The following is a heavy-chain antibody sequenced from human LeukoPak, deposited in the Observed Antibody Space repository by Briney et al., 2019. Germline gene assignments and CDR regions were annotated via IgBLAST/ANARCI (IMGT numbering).Heavy chain of an antibody. J-gene: IGHJ6*02. V-gene: IGHV1-46*01. CDR1: GNTFTSYY. Sequence: ASVKVSCKASGNTFTSYYIHWVRQAPGQGLEWMGIINPTGGSTSYAQKFQGRVTMTRDTSTSTVYMELSSLRSEDTAVYYCARSYSSSPETYGMDVWGQGTRVPVSS. CDR3: ARSYSSSPETYGMDV. D-gene: IGHD6-13*01. CDR2: INPTGGST.